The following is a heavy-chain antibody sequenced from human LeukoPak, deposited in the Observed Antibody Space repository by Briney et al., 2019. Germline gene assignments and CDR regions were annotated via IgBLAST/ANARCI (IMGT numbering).Heavy chain of an antibody. Sequence: SETLSLTCTVSGGSISSSSYYWGWIRQPPGKGLEWIGSIYYSGSTYYNPSLKSRVTISVDTSKNQFSLKLSSVTAADTAVYYCAREMDSSGFDYWGQGTLVTVSS. CDR3: AREMDSSGFDY. J-gene: IGHJ4*02. CDR1: GGSISSSSYY. V-gene: IGHV4-39*02. CDR2: IYYSGST. D-gene: IGHD6-25*01.